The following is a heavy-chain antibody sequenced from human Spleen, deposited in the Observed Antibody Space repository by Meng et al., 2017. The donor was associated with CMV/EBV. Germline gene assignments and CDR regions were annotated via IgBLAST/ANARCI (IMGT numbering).Heavy chain of an antibody. CDR2: IKSKTDGGTT. J-gene: IGHJ4*02. Sequence: FTFSNAWMNWVRQAPGKGLEWVGRIKSKTDGGTTDYAGPVKGRFTISRDDSKNTLYLQMNSLKTEDTAVYYCTTDPLYYDSSGNYFDYWGQGTLVTVSS. V-gene: IGHV3-15*07. D-gene: IGHD3-22*01. CDR3: TTDPLYYDSSGNYFDY. CDR1: FTFSNAW.